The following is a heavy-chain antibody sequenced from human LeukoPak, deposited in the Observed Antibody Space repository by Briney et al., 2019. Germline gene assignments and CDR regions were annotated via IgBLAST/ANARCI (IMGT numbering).Heavy chain of an antibody. Sequence: GESLKISCKGSGYSFTSYWIGWVRQMPGKGLEWMGIIYPDDSDTTYSPSFQGQVTISADKSINTAYLQWSSLKASDTAMYYCARLSYYYDSSGYYLGFDYWGQGTLVTVSS. CDR1: GYSFTSYW. CDR2: IYPDDSDT. CDR3: ARLSYYYDSSGYYLGFDY. D-gene: IGHD3-22*01. J-gene: IGHJ4*02. V-gene: IGHV5-51*01.